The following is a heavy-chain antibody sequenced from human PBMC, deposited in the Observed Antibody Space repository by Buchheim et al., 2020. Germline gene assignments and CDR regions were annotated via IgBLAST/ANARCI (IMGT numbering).Heavy chain of an antibody. V-gene: IGHV3-23*01. Sequence: EVQLLESGGGLVQPGGSLRLSCTVSGFTFSGYAMSWVRQTPGKGLEWVSTISGTTGATYYTDSVQGRFTISRDASTSTLYLQMDSLRVEDTATYYCAKDLTGVRGVIITYYFIYWGQGTL. CDR1: GFTFSGYA. CDR2: ISGTTGAT. D-gene: IGHD3-10*01. CDR3: AKDLTGVRGVIITYYFIY. J-gene: IGHJ4*02.